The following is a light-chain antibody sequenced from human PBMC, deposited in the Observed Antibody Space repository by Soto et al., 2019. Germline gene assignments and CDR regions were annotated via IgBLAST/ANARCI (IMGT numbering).Light chain of an antibody. CDR3: QQYENLPT. J-gene: IGKJ5*01. Sequence: DIQMTQSPSSLSAYVGDRVTITCQASQNINNYLNWYQQKPGRAPKLLIYDASNLEAGVPSRFRGSGSGTDFTFTISRLQPEDIATYYGQQYENLPTFGQGTRLEI. CDR1: QNINNY. CDR2: DAS. V-gene: IGKV1-33*01.